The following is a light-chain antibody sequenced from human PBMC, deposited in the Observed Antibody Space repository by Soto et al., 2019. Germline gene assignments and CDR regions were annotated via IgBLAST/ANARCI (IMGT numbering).Light chain of an antibody. CDR1: NSDVGGYNY. V-gene: IGLV2-14*01. Sequence: QSALTQPASVSGSPGQSITISRTGTNSDVGGYNYVSWYQQHPGKAPKLMIYEVSNRPSGVSNRFSGPKSGNTGPLPISGLRAEDEAHYYCSSYTSSSTLVFGPGTKVTVL. CDR2: EVS. J-gene: IGLJ1*01. CDR3: SSYTSSSTLV.